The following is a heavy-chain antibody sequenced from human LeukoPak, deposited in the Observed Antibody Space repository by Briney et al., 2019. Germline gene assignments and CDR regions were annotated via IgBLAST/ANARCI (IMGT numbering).Heavy chain of an antibody. D-gene: IGHD6-13*01. CDR1: GYSITGGYY. CDR2: MFHSGST. J-gene: IGHJ5*02. CDR3: ARDSRAGTRRFDP. V-gene: IGHV4-38-2*02. Sequence: PPETLSLTCTVSGYSITGGYYWGWIRQPPGKGLEWIGSMFHSGSTYYNPSLKSRVTISVDTSKNQFSLKLSSVTAADTAVYYCARDSRAGTRRFDPWGQGTLVTVSS.